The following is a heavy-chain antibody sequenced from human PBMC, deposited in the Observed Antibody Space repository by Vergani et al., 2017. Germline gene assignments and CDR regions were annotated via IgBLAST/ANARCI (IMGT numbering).Heavy chain of an antibody. CDR1: GGTFSSYA. V-gene: IGHV1-69*04. Sequence: QVQLVQSGAEVKKPGSSVKVSCKASGGTFSSYAISWVRQAPGQGLEWMGRIIPILGIANYAQKFQGRVTITADKSTSTAYMELSSLRSEDTAVYYCARVGPDFWSGYYDGVDYWGQGTLVTVSS. CDR3: ARVGPDFWSGYYDGVDY. J-gene: IGHJ4*02. CDR2: IIPILGIA. D-gene: IGHD3-3*01.